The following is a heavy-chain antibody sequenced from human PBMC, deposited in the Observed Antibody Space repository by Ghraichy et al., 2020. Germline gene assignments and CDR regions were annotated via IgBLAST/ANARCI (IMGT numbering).Heavy chain of an antibody. CDR1: GFTFSSYS. CDR2: ISSSSSYI. Sequence: LSLTCVASGFTFSSYSMNWVRQAPGKGLEWVSSISSSSSYIYYADSVKGRFTISRDNAKNSLYLQMNSLRAEDTAVYYCAAYGVAGLYYYYGMDVWGQGTTVTVSS. CDR3: AAYGVAGLYYYYGMDV. D-gene: IGHD6-19*01. V-gene: IGHV3-21*01. J-gene: IGHJ6*02.